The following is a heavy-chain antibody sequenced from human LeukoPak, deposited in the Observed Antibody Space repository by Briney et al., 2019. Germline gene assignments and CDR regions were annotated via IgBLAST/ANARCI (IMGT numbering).Heavy chain of an antibody. V-gene: IGHV4-4*09. Sequence: SETLSLTCTVSGGSISSYYWSWIRQPPAQGLEWIGYIYTSGSTNYNPSLKSRVTISVDTSKHQFSLKLSSVTAADAAVYHCARTRYVYAENWFDRWGQGGLVTDSS. D-gene: IGHD5/OR15-5a*01. CDR3: ARTRYVYAENWFDR. CDR1: GGSISSYY. CDR2: IYTSGST. J-gene: IGHJ5*02.